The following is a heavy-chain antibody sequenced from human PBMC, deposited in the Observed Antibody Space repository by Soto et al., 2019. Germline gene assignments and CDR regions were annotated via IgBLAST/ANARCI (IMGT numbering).Heavy chain of an antibody. CDR2: IKSDGSSI. CDR3: TRGSHCSSGAIKGHDY. Sequence: EVQLVESGGGLVQPGGSLRLSCAASGFTFSSYWMHWVRQDPGKGLVWVSRIKSDGSSISYADSVKGRFTIARDNAKNTLYRQMNRLRAEDTAVYYCTRGSHCSSGAIKGHDYWGQGTLVTVSS. V-gene: IGHV3-74*01. D-gene: IGHD6-6*01. CDR1: GFTFSSYW. J-gene: IGHJ4*02.